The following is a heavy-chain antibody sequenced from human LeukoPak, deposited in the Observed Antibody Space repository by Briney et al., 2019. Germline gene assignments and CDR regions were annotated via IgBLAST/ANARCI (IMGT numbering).Heavy chain of an antibody. Sequence: GGSLRLSCAASGFSFSNFWMLWVRQVPGKGLACVSRIDSAGGGTAYADSVKGRFSISRDNSKNTLDLQMNFLRVEDTGVYYCVRDDSNGVDDWGPGTLVTVSS. J-gene: IGHJ4*02. V-gene: IGHV3-74*01. CDR2: IDSAGGGT. CDR1: GFSFSNFW. CDR3: VRDDSNGVDD. D-gene: IGHD5-18*01.